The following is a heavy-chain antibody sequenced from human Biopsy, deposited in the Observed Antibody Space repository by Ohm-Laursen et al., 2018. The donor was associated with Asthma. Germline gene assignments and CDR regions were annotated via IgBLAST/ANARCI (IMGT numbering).Heavy chain of an antibody. J-gene: IGHJ6*02. CDR2: ISVYNGNT. CDR1: GYTFNSAG. CDR3: ARAVDYSHYYGIDV. Sequence: ASVTVFCKTSGYTFNSAGITWVRQAPGQGLEWMGWISVYNGNTKVAQKLQDRVTMITDTSTSTAYMELRSLRSDDTAVYFCARAVDYSHYYGIDVWGQGTTVTVS. D-gene: IGHD3-10*01. V-gene: IGHV1-18*01.